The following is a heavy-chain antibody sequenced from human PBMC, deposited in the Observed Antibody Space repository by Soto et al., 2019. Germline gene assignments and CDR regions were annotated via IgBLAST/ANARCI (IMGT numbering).Heavy chain of an antibody. V-gene: IGHV4-39*01. CDR1: GGSISSSSYY. Sequence: QLQLQESGPGLVKPSETLSLTCTVSGGSISSSSYYWGWIRQPPGKGLEWIGSIYYSGSTYYNPSLKSRVTISVDTSKNQFSLKLSSVTAADTAVYYCARRVKQLADNWFDPWGQGTLVTVSS. D-gene: IGHD6-13*01. J-gene: IGHJ5*02. CDR2: IYYSGST. CDR3: ARRVKQLADNWFDP.